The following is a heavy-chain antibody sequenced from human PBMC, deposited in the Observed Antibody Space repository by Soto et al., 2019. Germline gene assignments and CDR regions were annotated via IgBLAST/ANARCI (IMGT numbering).Heavy chain of an antibody. V-gene: IGHV3-9*01. CDR3: AKVRQLAKKADAFDI. Sequence: QPGGSLRLSCAASGFTFDDYAMHWVRQAPGKGLEWVSGISWNSGSIGYADSVKGRFTISRDNAKNSLYLQMNSLRAEDTALYYCAKVRQLAKKADAFDIWGQGTMVTVSS. D-gene: IGHD6-6*01. J-gene: IGHJ3*02. CDR2: ISWNSGSI. CDR1: GFTFDDYA.